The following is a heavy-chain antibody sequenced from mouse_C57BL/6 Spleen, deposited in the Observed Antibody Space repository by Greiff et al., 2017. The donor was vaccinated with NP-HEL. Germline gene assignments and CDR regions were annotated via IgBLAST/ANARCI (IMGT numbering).Heavy chain of an antibody. J-gene: IGHJ3*01. V-gene: IGHV1-26*01. CDR3: ARDRAGFAY. CDR1: GYTFTDYY. CDR2: INPNNGVT. Sequence: EVQLQQSGPELVKPGASVKISCKASGYTFTDYYMNWVKQSHGKSLEWIGDINPNNGVTSYNQKFKGKATLTVDKSSSTAYMELRSLTSEDSAVYYCARDRAGFAYWGQGTLVTVSA. D-gene: IGHD3-3*01.